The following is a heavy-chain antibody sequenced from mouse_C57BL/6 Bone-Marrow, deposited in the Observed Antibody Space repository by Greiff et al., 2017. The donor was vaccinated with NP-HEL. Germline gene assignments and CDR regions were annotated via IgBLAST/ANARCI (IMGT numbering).Heavy chain of an antibody. Sequence: VQLQQSGAELVKPGASVKLSCKASGYTFTEYTIHWVKQRSGQGLEWIGWFYPGSGSIKYKEKFKDKATLTADKSSRTVYMDLSRLTSEDSAVYFCARHGDYFGSSYGYFDVWGTGTTVTVSS. CDR1: GYTFTEYT. CDR2: FYPGSGSI. D-gene: IGHD1-1*01. V-gene: IGHV1-62-2*01. J-gene: IGHJ1*03. CDR3: ARHGDYFGSSYGYFDV.